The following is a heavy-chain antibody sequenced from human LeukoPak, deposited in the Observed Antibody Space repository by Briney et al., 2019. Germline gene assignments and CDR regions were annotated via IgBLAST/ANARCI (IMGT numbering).Heavy chain of an antibody. Sequence: GGSLRLSCAASGFTFSSYAMSWVRQAPGKGLEWVSAISGSGGSTYYADSVKGRFTISRDNAKNTLYLQMNSLRAVDTAVYYCARVRSRQWLVLDYWGQGTLVTVSS. CDR3: ARVRSRQWLVLDY. V-gene: IGHV3-23*01. D-gene: IGHD6-19*01. CDR1: GFTFSSYA. CDR2: ISGSGGST. J-gene: IGHJ4*02.